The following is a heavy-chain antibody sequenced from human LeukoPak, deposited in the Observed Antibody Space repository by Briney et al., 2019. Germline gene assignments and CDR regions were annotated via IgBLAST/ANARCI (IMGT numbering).Heavy chain of an antibody. CDR2: IYYSGST. CDR1: GGSISSYY. D-gene: IGHD6-6*01. J-gene: IGHJ4*02. V-gene: IGHV4-59*08. CDR3: ARPKGIAARAFDY. Sequence: PSETLSLTCTVSGGSISSYYWSWIRQPPGKGLEWIGYIYYSGSTNYNPSLKSRVTISVDTSKNQFSLKLSSVTAADTAVYYCARPKGIAARAFDYWGQGTLVTVSS.